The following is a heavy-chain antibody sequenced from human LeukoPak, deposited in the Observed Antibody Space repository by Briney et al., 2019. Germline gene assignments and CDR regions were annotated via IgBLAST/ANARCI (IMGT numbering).Heavy chain of an antibody. J-gene: IGHJ5*02. CDR3: AKTYYYGSGDNWFDP. V-gene: IGHV1-18*01. CDR2: ISAYNGNT. D-gene: IGHD3-10*01. Sequence: ASVKVSCKASGGTFSSYAISWVRQAPGQGLEWMGWISAYNGNTDYAQKLQGRVTMTTDTSTSTAYMELRSLRSDDTAVYYCAKTYYYGSGDNWFDPWGQGTLVTVSS. CDR1: GGTFSSYA.